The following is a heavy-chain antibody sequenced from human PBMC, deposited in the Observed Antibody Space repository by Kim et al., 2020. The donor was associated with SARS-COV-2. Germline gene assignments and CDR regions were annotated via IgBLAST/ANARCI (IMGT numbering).Heavy chain of an antibody. Sequence: GASLRLSCAASGFTFSSYGMHWVRQAPGKGLEWVAVISYDGSNKYYADSVKGRFTISRDNSKNTLYLQMNSLRAEDTAVYFCARDHGGSNYYYYGMDVWGQGTTVTVSS. J-gene: IGHJ6*02. CDR3: ARDHGGSNYYYYGMDV. V-gene: IGHV3-30*03. CDR1: GFTFSSYG. D-gene: IGHD1-26*01. CDR2: ISYDGSNK.